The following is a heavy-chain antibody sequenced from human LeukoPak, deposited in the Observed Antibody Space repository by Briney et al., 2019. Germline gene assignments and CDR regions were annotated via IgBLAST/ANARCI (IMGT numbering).Heavy chain of an antibody. V-gene: IGHV3-23*01. D-gene: IGHD3-10*01. CDR2: ISGSGGST. CDR1: GFTFSSYA. CDR3: ARDVLLWFGELRD. J-gene: IGHJ4*02. Sequence: GGSLRLSCAASGFTFSSYAMSWVRQAPGKGLEWVSVISGSGGSTYYADSVKGRFTISRDNSKNTLYLQMNSLRAEDTAVYYCARDVLLWFGELRDWGQGTLVTVSS.